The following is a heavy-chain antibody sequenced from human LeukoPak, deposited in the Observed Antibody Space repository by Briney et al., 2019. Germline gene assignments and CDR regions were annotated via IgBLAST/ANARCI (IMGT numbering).Heavy chain of an antibody. D-gene: IGHD1-26*01. CDR1: GYTFPGHY. J-gene: IGHJ5*02. Sequence: ASVKVSCKASGYTFPGHYIHWLRQAPGQGLEWMGWINPNSGGTNFAQKFQGRVTMNRDTSISTAYMELSRLRSDDTAVYFCARDVLGATYSFDPWGQGTLVTVSS. V-gene: IGHV1-2*02. CDR3: ARDVLGATYSFDP. CDR2: INPNSGGT.